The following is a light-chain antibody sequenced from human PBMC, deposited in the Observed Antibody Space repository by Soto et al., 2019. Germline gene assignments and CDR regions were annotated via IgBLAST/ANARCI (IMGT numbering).Light chain of an antibody. V-gene: IGLV2-14*01. CDR2: EVS. CDR1: SSDVGGYNY. J-gene: IGLJ1*01. Sequence: QSALTQPASVSGSAGQSITISCTGTSSDVGGYNYDSWYQQHPGKAPKLMIYEVSNRPLGVSNRFSGSKSGNTASLTISGLQAEDEADYYCTSYTSSSTLDVFGTGTKVTVL. CDR3: TSYTSSSTLDV.